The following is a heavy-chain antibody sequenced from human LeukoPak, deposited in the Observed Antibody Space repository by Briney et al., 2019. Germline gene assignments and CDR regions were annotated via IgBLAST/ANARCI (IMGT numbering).Heavy chain of an antibody. V-gene: IGHV1-69*02. D-gene: IGHD6-6*01. CDR2: IIPILGIA. CDR3: ASTGYSSSADRFDY. CDR1: GGTFSSYT. J-gene: IGHJ4*02. Sequence: SVKVSCKASGGTFSSYTISWVRQAPGQGLEWMGRIIPILGIANYEQKFQGRVTITADKSTSTAYMELSSLRSEDTSVYYCASTGYSSSADRFDYWGQGTLVTVSS.